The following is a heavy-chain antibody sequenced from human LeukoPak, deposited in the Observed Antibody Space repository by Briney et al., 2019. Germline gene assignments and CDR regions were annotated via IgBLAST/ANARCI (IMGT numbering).Heavy chain of an antibody. J-gene: IGHJ4*02. CDR3: ARRAFYDSSGYYLFDY. CDR2: INTDGSGT. CDR1: GGSFSGYY. V-gene: IGHV3-74*01. D-gene: IGHD3-22*01. Sequence: ETLSLACAVYGGSFSGYYWSWVRQAPGKGLVWVSRINTDGSGTTYADSVKGRFTISRDNAKNTLYLQMDSLGAEDTAVYYCARRAFYDSSGYYLFDYWGQGTLVTVSS.